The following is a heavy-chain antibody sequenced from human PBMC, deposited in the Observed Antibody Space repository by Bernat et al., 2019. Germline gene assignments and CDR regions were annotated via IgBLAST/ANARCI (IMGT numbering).Heavy chain of an antibody. CDR1: GFTFSSYA. D-gene: IGHD5-18*01. Sequence: EVQLLESGGGLVQPGGSLRLSCAASGFTFSSYAMTWVRQAPGKGLEWVSGIGASGGSTYYADSVKGRFTISRDNAKNSLYLQMNSLRAEDTAVYYCARDFFGYSYALDYWGQGTLVTVSS. J-gene: IGHJ4*02. CDR2: IGASGGST. V-gene: IGHV3-23*01. CDR3: ARDFFGYSYALDY.